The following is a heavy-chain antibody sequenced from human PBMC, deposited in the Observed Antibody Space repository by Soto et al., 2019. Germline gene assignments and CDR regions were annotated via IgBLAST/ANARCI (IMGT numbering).Heavy chain of an antibody. CDR3: ASALTGDYVGFDY. CDR2: IYSSVNS. Sequence: QVQLQESGPGLVKPSQTLSLTCSVSGASISRDDYYWSWIRQHPGKGLEWIAYIYSSVNSYYNPSLSSRVAISLATSKNQFSLRLSSVTAADTGVYYCASALTGDYVGFDYWGQGTPATVSS. CDR1: GASISRDDYY. D-gene: IGHD3-9*01. V-gene: IGHV4-31*03. J-gene: IGHJ4*02.